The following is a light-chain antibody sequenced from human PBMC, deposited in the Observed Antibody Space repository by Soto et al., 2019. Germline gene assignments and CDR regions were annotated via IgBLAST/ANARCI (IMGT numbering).Light chain of an antibody. V-gene: IGLV2-14*01. Sequence: QSVLTQPASVSGSPGQSITISCTGTSSEVGGYNYVSWYQQHPGKAPKLMIYDVSNRPSGVSNRFSGSKSGNTASLTISGLQPEDEADYYCRSYTSSSTPYVFGTGTKLTVL. CDR3: RSYTSSSTPYV. CDR1: SSEVGGYNY. J-gene: IGLJ1*01. CDR2: DVS.